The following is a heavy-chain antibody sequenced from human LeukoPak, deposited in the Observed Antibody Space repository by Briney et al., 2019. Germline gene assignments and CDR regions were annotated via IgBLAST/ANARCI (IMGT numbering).Heavy chain of an antibody. V-gene: IGHV4-34*01. CDR2: ITHSGSA. D-gene: IGHD5-18*01. Sequence: ASETLSHTCAVYGGSFSGYSWSWIRQPPGKGLEWIGEITHSGSANYNPSLKSRVTMSLDTSKNQFSLNLRSVTAADTAVYYCARDLRGYSPFDYWGQGTLVTVSS. CDR1: GGSFSGYS. CDR3: ARDLRGYSPFDY. J-gene: IGHJ4*02.